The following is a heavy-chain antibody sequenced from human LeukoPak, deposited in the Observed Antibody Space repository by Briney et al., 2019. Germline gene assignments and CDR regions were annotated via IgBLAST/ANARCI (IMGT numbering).Heavy chain of an antibody. CDR3: ARPHRAGWFDP. Sequence: SETLSLTCAVYGGSFSGYYWSWIRQPPGKGLEWIGEINHSGSTYYNPSLKSRVTIFVDTSKNQFSLKLSSVTAADTAVYYCARPHRAGWFDPCGQGTLVTVSS. V-gene: IGHV4-34*01. CDR1: GGSFSGYY. J-gene: IGHJ5*02. CDR2: INHSGST. D-gene: IGHD6-13*01.